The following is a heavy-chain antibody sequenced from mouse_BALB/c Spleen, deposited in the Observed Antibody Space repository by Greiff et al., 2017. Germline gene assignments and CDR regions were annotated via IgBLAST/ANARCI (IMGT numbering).Heavy chain of an antibody. J-gene: IGHJ4*01. CDR3: AREVDYYGRLDY. D-gene: IGHD1-1*01. Sequence: EVILVESGGDLVKPGGSLKLSCAASGFTFSSYGMSWVRQTPDKRLEWVATISSGGSYTYYPDSVKGRFTTSRDNAKNTLYLQMSSLKSEDTAMYYCAREVDYYGRLDYWGQGTSVTVSS. CDR1: GFTFSSYG. V-gene: IGHV5-6*01. CDR2: ISSGGSYT.